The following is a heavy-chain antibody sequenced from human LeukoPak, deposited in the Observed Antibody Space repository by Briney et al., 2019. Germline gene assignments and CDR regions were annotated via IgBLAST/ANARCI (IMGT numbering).Heavy chain of an antibody. CDR2: MKPNNGNT. J-gene: IGHJ6*03. Sequence: ASVKVSRKASGYTFTSYDINWVRQAPGQGLEWMGWMKPNNGNTGYAKKFQGRVTMTRNTSISTAYMELSSLRSEDTAVYYCARAFMVRGVIKSHYYYYYMDVWGKGTTVTISS. D-gene: IGHD3-10*01. V-gene: IGHV1-8*01. CDR1: GYTFTSYD. CDR3: ARAFMVRGVIKSHYYYYYMDV.